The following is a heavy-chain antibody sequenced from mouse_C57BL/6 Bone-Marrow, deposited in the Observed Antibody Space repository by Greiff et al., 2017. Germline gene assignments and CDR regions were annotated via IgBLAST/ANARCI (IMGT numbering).Heavy chain of an antibody. Sequence: EVHLVESGGDLVKPGGSLKLSCAASGFTFSSYGMSWVRQTPDKRLEWVATISSGGSYTYYPDSVKGRFTISRDNAKNTLYLQMSSLKSEDTAMYYCARPKGFAYWGQGTLVTVSA. CDR2: ISSGGSYT. J-gene: IGHJ3*01. V-gene: IGHV5-6*01. CDR1: GFTFSSYG. CDR3: ARPKGFAY.